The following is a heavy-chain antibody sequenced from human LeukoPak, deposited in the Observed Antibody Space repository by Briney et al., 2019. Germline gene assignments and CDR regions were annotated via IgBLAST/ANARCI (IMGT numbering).Heavy chain of an antibody. D-gene: IGHD6-19*01. CDR1: GYTFTNYA. J-gene: IGHJ4*02. CDR2: INAGNGNT. CDR3: ARRSSGWKEIDY. Sequence: ASVKVSCKASGYTFTNYAMHWVRQAPGQRLEWMGWINAGNGNTKYSQKFQGRVTITRDTSASTAYMELSSLRSEDTAVYYCARRSSGWKEIDYWGQGTLVTVSS. V-gene: IGHV1-3*01.